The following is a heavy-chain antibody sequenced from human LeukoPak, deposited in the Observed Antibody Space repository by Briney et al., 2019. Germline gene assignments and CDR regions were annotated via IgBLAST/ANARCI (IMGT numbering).Heavy chain of an antibody. J-gene: IGHJ4*02. CDR1: GFIFSHYG. D-gene: IGHD2-21*01. V-gene: IGHV3-33*05. Sequence: GGSLRLSCAASGFIFSHYGMHWVRQAPGKGLGGLAVIQNDASTENFADSVKGRFTISRDNSKNTVFLQMNSLRVEDTAVYYCARELSQIVWGGLDYGGQGTLVSVSS. CDR3: ARELSQIVWGGLDY. CDR2: IQNDASTE.